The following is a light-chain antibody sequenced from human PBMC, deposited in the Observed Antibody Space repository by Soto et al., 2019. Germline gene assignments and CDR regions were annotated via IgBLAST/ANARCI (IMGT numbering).Light chain of an antibody. CDR3: QQYGGSPRT. Sequence: EIVLTQSPATLSLSPVERATLSCRASQSVSSYLAWYQQKPGQAPRLLIYGASTRATGIPDRFSGSGSGTDFTLTISRLEPEDFAVYYCQQYGGSPRTFGQGTNVDIK. CDR2: GAS. J-gene: IGKJ1*01. V-gene: IGKV3-20*01. CDR1: QSVSSY.